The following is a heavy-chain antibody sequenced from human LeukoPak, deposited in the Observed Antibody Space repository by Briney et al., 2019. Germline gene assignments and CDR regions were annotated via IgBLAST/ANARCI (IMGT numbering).Heavy chain of an antibody. CDR3: AKDSTPVDYYDSSGPYYFDY. Sequence: GGPLRLSCAASGFTFSSYSMNWVRQAPGKGLEWVSSISSSCSYIYYADSVRGRFTISRDNAKNSLYLQMNSLRAEDTAVYYCAKDSTPVDYYDSSGPYYFDYWGQGTLVTVSS. D-gene: IGHD3-22*01. V-gene: IGHV3-21*01. J-gene: IGHJ4*02. CDR1: GFTFSSYS. CDR2: ISSSCSYI.